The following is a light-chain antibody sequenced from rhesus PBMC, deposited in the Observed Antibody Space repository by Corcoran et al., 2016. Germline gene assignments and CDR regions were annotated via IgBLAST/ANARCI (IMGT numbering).Light chain of an antibody. V-gene: IGKV1-74*01. CDR1: ENVNTY. Sequence: DIQMTQSPSSLSASVGDRVTITCRTSENVNTYLNWYQQKPGKAPKPLIYAASSFQSGVPSRFSGSGSGTDYTLTISSLQPEDFATYYCQHYDHLPWTFGQGTKVEIK. CDR3: QHYDHLPWT. CDR2: AAS. J-gene: IGKJ1*01.